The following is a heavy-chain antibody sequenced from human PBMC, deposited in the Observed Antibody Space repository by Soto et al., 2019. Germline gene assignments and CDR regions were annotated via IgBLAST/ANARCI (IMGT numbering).Heavy chain of an antibody. CDR2: IGPYNGNT. CDR1: GYTFNNYG. CDR3: ARCYCSVGSCYTCWHFDL. J-gene: IGHJ2*01. D-gene: IGHD2-15*01. Sequence: QVQLVQSGAEVKKPGASVKVSCKASGYTFNNYGISWVRQAPGQGLEWMGWIGPYNGNTDHAQNFQGRVTMTTHTSTNTAYMELRSLRSDDTALYYCARCYCSVGSCYTCWHFDLWGRGTLVTVSS. V-gene: IGHV1-18*01.